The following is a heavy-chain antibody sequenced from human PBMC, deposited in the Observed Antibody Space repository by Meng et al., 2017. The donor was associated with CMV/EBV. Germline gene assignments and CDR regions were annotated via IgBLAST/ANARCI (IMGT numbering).Heavy chain of an antibody. D-gene: IGHD6-13*01. CDR1: GYTFTSYG. CDR2: ISAYNGNT. CDR3: ARDRNSEELVNAFDI. V-gene: IGHV1-18*01. Sequence: ASVKVSCKASGYTFTSYGISWVRQDPGQGLEWMGWISAYNGNTNYAQKLQGRVTMTTDTSTSTAYMELRSLRSDDTAVYYCARDRNSEELVNAFDIWGQGTMVTVSS. J-gene: IGHJ3*02.